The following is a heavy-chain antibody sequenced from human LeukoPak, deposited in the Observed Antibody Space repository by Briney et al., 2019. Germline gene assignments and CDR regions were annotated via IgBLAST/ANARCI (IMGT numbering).Heavy chain of an antibody. CDR1: GGSISSNY. CDR2: IYYSGST. J-gene: IGHJ4*02. Sequence: SETLSLTCTVSGGSISSNYWSWIRQPPGKGLEWIGYIYYSGSTNYNPSLKSRVTISVDTSKNQFSLKLSSVTAADTAVYYCARLPYDSSGYYSGWGQGTLVTVSS. D-gene: IGHD3-22*01. V-gene: IGHV4-59*08. CDR3: ARLPYDSSGYYSG.